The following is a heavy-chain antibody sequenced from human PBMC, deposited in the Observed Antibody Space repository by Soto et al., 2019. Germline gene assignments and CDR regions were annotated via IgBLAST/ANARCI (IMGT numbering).Heavy chain of an antibody. Sequence: ASVKVSCKASGYTFTSYAMHWVRQAPGQRLEWMGWINAGNGNTKYSQKFQGRVTITRDTSASTAYVELSSLRSEDTAVYYCARDWIAVAGYYYYYYMDVWGKGTTVTV. J-gene: IGHJ6*03. V-gene: IGHV1-3*01. CDR2: INAGNGNT. D-gene: IGHD6-19*01. CDR1: GYTFTSYA. CDR3: ARDWIAVAGYYYYYYMDV.